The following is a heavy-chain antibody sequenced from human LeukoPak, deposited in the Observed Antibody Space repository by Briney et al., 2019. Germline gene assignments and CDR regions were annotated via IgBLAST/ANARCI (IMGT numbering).Heavy chain of an antibody. Sequence: GGSLRLSCAASGFTVSSNYMRWVRQAPGKGLEWVSVIYSGGSTYYADSVKGRFTISRDNSKNTLYLQMNSLRAEDTAVYYCARVSTYCSGGSCYSSWFDPWGQGTLVTVSS. J-gene: IGHJ5*02. D-gene: IGHD2-15*01. V-gene: IGHV3-53*01. CDR3: ARVSTYCSGGSCYSSWFDP. CDR2: IYSGGST. CDR1: GFTVSSNY.